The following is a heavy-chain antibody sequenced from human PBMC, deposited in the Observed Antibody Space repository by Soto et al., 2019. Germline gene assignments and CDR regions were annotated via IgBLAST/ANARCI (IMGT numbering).Heavy chain of an antibody. J-gene: IGHJ4*02. CDR2: INSSGGST. Sequence: EVQLLESGGGLVRPGGSLRLSCAASGITLSSYAVTWLRQTPGKGLAWVGGINSSGGSTSYAVAVKGRFTISRDNSKNTVSLQMNSLKSEDTAVYYCANSFFLEAPLDYWGRGTLVTVSS. CDR3: ANSFFLEAPLDY. D-gene: IGHD3-3*02. V-gene: IGHV3-23*01. CDR1: GITLSSYA.